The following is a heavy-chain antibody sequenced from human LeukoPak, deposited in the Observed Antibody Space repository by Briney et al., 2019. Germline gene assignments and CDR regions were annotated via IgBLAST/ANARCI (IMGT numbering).Heavy chain of an antibody. Sequence: ASVKVSCKASGYTFTNYYMHWVRQAPGQGLEWMGIINPNGGNTNYAQKFQGRVTITRDTSTSKVYMELSSLRYEDPAVYYWAGVSGGMRDAFDIWGQGTMVTVSS. CDR1: GYTFTNYY. D-gene: IGHD2-15*01. J-gene: IGHJ3*02. CDR3: AGVSGGMRDAFDI. CDR2: INPNGGNT. V-gene: IGHV1-46*01.